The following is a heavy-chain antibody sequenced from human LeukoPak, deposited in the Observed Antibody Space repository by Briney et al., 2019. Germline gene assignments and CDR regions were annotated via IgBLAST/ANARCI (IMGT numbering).Heavy chain of an antibody. V-gene: IGHV4-34*01. D-gene: IGHD4-17*01. CDR3: ARKTRGVYGDYLLGWFDP. CDR1: GGSFSGYY. CDR2: INHSGST. J-gene: IGHJ5*02. Sequence: SETLSLTCAVYGGSFSGYYWSWIRQPPGKGLEWIGEINHSGSTNYNPSLKSRVTISVDTSKNQFSLKLSSVTAADTAVYYCARKTRGVYGDYLLGWFDPWGQGTLVTVSS.